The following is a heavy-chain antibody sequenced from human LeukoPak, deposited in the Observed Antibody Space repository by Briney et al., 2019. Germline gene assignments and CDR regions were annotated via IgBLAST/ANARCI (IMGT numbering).Heavy chain of an antibody. CDR2: IYYSGST. Sequence: PSETLSLTCTVSGGSISSYYWSWIRQPPGKGLEWIGYIYYSGSTNYNPSLKSRVTISVDTSKNQFSLKLSSVTAADTAVYYCARGPRRGSYYYDSSGYDYWGQGTLVTVSS. D-gene: IGHD3-22*01. CDR3: ARGPRRGSYYYDSSGYDY. V-gene: IGHV4-59*12. CDR1: GGSISSYY. J-gene: IGHJ4*02.